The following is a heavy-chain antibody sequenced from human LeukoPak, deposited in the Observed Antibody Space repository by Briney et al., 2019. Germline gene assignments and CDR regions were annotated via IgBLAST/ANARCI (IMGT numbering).Heavy chain of an antibody. CDR1: GGSISSYS. Sequence: SETLSLTCTVSGGSISSYSWNWIRQPPGKGLEWIGYIYYSGSTYYNPSLKSRVTISVDTSKNQFSLKLSSVTAADTAVYYCARSLIVVVPAAHPSWYFDLWGRGTLVTVSS. J-gene: IGHJ2*01. CDR2: IYYSGST. D-gene: IGHD2-2*01. V-gene: IGHV4-59*06. CDR3: ARSLIVVVPAAHPSWYFDL.